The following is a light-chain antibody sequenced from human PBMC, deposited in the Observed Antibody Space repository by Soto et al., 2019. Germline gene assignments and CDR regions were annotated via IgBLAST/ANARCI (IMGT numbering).Light chain of an antibody. V-gene: IGKV3-20*01. Sequence: IGLTQSPGPLSLSPGERATLSCRASQSVSSTVAWYQQRPGQAPRLLIYGASSRATGIPDRFSGSGSGTDFTLTISRLEPEDFAVYYCQQYGSSPPITFGQGTRLEIK. CDR1: QSVSSTV. CDR2: GAS. CDR3: QQYGSSPPIT. J-gene: IGKJ5*01.